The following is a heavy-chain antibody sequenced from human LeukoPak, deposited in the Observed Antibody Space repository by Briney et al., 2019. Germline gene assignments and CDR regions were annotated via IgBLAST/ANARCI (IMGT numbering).Heavy chain of an antibody. J-gene: IGHJ6*02. CDR2: INHSGST. Sequence: SETLSLTCAVYGGSFSGYYWSWIRQPPGKGLEWTGEINHSGSTNYNPSLKSRVTISVDTSKNQFSLKLSSVTAADTAVYYCASMLDAYYYGSGSLADYYYGMDVWGQGTTVTVSS. CDR1: GGSFSGYY. V-gene: IGHV4-34*01. CDR3: ASMLDAYYYGSGSLADYYYGMDV. D-gene: IGHD3-10*01.